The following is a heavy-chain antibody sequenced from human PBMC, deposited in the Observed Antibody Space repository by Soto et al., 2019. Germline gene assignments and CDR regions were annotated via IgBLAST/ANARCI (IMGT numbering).Heavy chain of an antibody. CDR3: AKDDVAGDGLWLVAD. V-gene: IGHV3-23*01. Sequence: GGSLRLSCAVSGFTFSTYTMNWVRQFSQAPGKGLQWVSMSIFSGTADSADSAHSVKGRFTISRDRSKNTVDLQMNSLRAEDTAMYYCAKDDVAGDGLWLVADWGQGILVTVSS. D-gene: IGHD2-21*02. CDR1: GFTFSTYT. CDR2: FSGTADSA. J-gene: IGHJ1*01.